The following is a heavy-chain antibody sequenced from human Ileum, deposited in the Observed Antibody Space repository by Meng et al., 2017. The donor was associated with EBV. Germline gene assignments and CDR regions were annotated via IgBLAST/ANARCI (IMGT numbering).Heavy chain of an antibody. V-gene: IGHV1-18*01. Sequence: QVQLWQLGAEVKKPGDSVKVSCKASGYTFTSYGISWVRQAPGQGLEWMGWISAYNGNTNYAQKLQGRVTMTTDTSTSTAYMELRSLRSDDTAVYYCARAPPPNIRLGFDYWGQGTLVTVSS. J-gene: IGHJ4*02. CDR3: ARAPPPNIRLGFDY. CDR1: GYTFTSYG. D-gene: IGHD3-16*01. CDR2: ISAYNGNT.